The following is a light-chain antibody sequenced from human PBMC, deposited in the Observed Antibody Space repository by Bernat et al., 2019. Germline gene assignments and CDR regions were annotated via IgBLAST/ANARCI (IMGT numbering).Light chain of an antibody. CDR3: GSYTSSSTLV. CDR2: DVS. Sequence: QSALTQPASVSGSPGQSITISCTGTSSDVGGYNYVSWYQQHPGKAPKLMIYDVSDRPSGISNRFSGSKSGNTASRTISGLLAEDEADYYCGSYTSSSTLVFGGGTKLTVL. CDR1: SSDVGGYNY. J-gene: IGLJ3*02. V-gene: IGLV2-14*03.